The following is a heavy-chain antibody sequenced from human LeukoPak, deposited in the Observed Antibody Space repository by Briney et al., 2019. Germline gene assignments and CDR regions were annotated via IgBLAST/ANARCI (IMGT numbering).Heavy chain of an antibody. J-gene: IGHJ5*01. CDR3: AGEILESSLRYFDWFDF. CDR1: GFTFSSYG. CDR2: IWYDGSNK. V-gene: IGHV3-33*01. D-gene: IGHD3-9*01. Sequence: PGGSLRLSCAASGFTFSSYGMHWVRQAPGKGLEWVAVIWYDGSNKYYADSVKGRFTISRDNSKNTLYLQMNSLRAEDTAVYYCAGEILESSLRYFDWFDFWGQGTLVTVSS.